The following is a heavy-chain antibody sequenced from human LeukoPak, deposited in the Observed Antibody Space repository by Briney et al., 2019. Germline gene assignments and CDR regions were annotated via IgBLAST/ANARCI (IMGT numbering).Heavy chain of an antibody. D-gene: IGHD2-15*01. J-gene: IGHJ4*02. Sequence: GGSLRLSCAASGLTVSSNYVSWVRQAPGKGLEWVSVIYSGGSAYYADSLKGRFTISIDNSKNTLYLQMNSLSAEDTAVYYCARVIQSLLLQGYFDYWGQGTLVTVSS. CDR2: IYSGGSA. CDR1: GLTVSSNY. V-gene: IGHV3-53*01. CDR3: ARVIQSLLLQGYFDY.